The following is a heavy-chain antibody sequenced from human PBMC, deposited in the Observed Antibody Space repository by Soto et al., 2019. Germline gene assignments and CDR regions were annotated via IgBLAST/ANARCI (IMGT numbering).Heavy chain of an antibody. J-gene: IGHJ6*03. V-gene: IGHV1-3*01. CDR1: GYTFTSYA. Sequence: ASVKVSCKASGYTFTSYAMHWVRQAPGQRLEWIGLINAGNGNTKYSQKFQGRVTITRDTSASTAYMELSSLRSEDTAVYYCARKSIAARRDYYYYMDVWGKGTTVTVSS. D-gene: IGHD6-6*01. CDR3: ARKSIAARRDYYYYMDV. CDR2: INAGNGNT.